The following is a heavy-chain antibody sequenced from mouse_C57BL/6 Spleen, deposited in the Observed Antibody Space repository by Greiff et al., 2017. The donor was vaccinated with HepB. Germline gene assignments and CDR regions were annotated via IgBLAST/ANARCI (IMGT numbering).Heavy chain of an antibody. D-gene: IGHD2-5*01. J-gene: IGHJ1*03. CDR1: GYTFTDYE. CDR3: TRLIYSNYWYFDV. V-gene: IGHV1-15*01. CDR2: IDPETGGT. Sequence: VQLVESGAELVRPGASVTLSCKASGYTFTDYEMHWVKQTPVHGLEWIGAIDPETGGTAYNQKFKGKAILTADKSSSTAYMELRSLTSEDSAVYYCTRLIYSNYWYFDVWGTGTTVTVSS.